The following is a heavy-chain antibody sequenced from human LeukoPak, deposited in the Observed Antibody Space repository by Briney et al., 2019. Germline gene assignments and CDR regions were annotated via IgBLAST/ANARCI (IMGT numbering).Heavy chain of an antibody. J-gene: IGHJ4*02. CDR3: AKDTRIVGATYCDY. V-gene: IGHV3-23*01. D-gene: IGHD1-26*01. Sequence: ETLSLTCTVSGYSISSGYYWGWIRQPPGKGLEWVSAISGSGGSTYYADSVKGRFTISRDNSKNTLYLQMNSLRAEDTAVYYCAKDTRIVGATYCDYWGQGTLVTVSS. CDR1: GYSISSGYY. CDR2: ISGSGGST.